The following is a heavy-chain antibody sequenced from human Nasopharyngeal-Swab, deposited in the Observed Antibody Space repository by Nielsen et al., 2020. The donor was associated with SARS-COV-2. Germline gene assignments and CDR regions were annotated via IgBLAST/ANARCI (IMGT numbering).Heavy chain of an antibody. V-gene: IGHV3-21*01. CDR1: GFTFSSYS. J-gene: IGHJ6*02. Sequence: GGSLRISCAASGFTFSSYSMNWVRQAPGKGLEWVSSISSSSSYIYYADSVKGRFTISRDNAKNSLYLQMNSLRAEDTAVYYCASGTLGAGRHDYYYYYGMDVWGQGTTVTVSS. D-gene: IGHD3-3*01. CDR3: ASGTLGAGRHDYYYYYGMDV. CDR2: ISSSSSYI.